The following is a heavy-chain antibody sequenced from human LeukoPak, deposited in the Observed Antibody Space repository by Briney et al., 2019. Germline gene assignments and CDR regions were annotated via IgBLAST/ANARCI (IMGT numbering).Heavy chain of an antibody. V-gene: IGHV2-5*02. CDR1: GVSLSTSGVG. J-gene: IGHJ3*02. D-gene: IGHD5-18*01. CDR3: AHSQVFSYGSFHDAYDI. CDR2: IYWDDDS. Sequence: SGPTVVKPTQTLTLTCSLSGVSLSTSGVGVGWIRQPPGKPLGWLALIYWDDDSRYSPSLKSRLTIAKDTSENQVVLTLTNMDSVDTATYYCAHSQVFSYGSFHDAYDIWGLGMLVAASS.